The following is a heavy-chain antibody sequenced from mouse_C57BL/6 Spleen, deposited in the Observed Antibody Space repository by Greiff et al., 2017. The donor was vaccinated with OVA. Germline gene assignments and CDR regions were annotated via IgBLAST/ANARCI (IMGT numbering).Heavy chain of an antibody. CDR3: ARDYDYGFDY. CDR2: IHPNSGST. V-gene: IGHV1-64*01. Sequence: VKVVESGAELVKPGASVKLSCKASGYTFTSYWMHWVKQRPGQGLEWIGMIHPNSGSTNYNEKFKSKATLTVDKSSSTAYMQLSSLTSEDSAVYYCARDYDYGFDYWGQGTTLTVSS. D-gene: IGHD2-4*01. CDR1: GYTFTSYW. J-gene: IGHJ2*01.